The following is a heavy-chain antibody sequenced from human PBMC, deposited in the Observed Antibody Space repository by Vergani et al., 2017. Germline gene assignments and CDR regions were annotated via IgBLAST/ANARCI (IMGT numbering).Heavy chain of an antibody. CDR3: ARQCCGGDCYRPDYYYYGMDV. D-gene: IGHD2-21*02. V-gene: IGHV4-39*01. J-gene: IGHJ6*02. CDR1: GGSISSSSYY. CDR2: NYYSGST. Sequence: QLQLQESGPGLVKPSETLSLTCTVSGGSISSSSYYWGWIHQPPGKGLEWIGTNYYSGSTYYNPSLKSRVTMSVDTSKNQFSLKLSSVTAADTAVYYCARQCCGGDCYRPDYYYYGMDVWGQGTTVTVSS.